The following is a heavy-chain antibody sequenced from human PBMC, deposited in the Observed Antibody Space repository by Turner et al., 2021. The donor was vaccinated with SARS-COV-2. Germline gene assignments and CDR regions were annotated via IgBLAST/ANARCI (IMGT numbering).Heavy chain of an antibody. CDR1: GGSVSSSDHY. J-gene: IGHJ4*02. V-gene: IGHV4-39*01. CDR3: ARRGRASRFSLDY. Sequence: QLPLQESGPGLVKPSETLSLTCTASGGSVSSSDHYWDWIRQPPGKRLDWIGSIHYIGTTYDNPSHKSRVTISVDTSKNQFSLNLTSVTAADTAVYFCARRGRASRFSLDYWGQGRLLTVSS. D-gene: IGHD3-16*02. CDR2: IHYIGTT.